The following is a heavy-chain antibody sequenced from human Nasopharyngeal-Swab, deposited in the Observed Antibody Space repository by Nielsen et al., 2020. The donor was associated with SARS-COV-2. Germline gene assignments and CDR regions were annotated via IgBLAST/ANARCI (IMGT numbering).Heavy chain of an antibody. CDR3: ARGGDGGLAHFDY. D-gene: IGHD2-21*01. CDR2: IYNSGRT. CDR1: GCTISMYY. J-gene: IGHJ4*02. V-gene: IGHV4-59*01. Sequence: AASLSLYCTVTGCTISMYYRCWIRQPPGKRLEWIGYIYNSGRTTDYNPSLKSRVTISLDTSKNQFSLKLSSVTAADTAVYYCARGGDGGLAHFDYWGQGNLVTVSS.